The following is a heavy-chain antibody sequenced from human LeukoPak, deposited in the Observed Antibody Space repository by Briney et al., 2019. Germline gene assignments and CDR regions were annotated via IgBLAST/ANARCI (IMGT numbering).Heavy chain of an antibody. CDR1: GGSISSYY. V-gene: IGHV4-59*08. J-gene: IGHJ4*02. D-gene: IGHD2-2*03. CDR2: IYYSGSN. Sequence: PSETLSLTCTVSGGSISSYYWSWIRQPPGKGLEWIGSIYYSGSNNYNPSLKSRVTISVDTSKNQFSLKLSSVTAADTAVYYCARHSRLDKSSLSWADYWGQGTLVTVS. CDR3: ARHSRLDKSSLSWADY.